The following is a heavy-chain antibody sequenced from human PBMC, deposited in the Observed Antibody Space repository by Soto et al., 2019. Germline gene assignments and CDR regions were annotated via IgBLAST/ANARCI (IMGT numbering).Heavy chain of an antibody. Sequence: GGSLRLSCAASGFTFGSYAMSWVRQAPGKGLEWVSAISGSGGSTYYADSVKGRFTISRDNSKNTLYLQMNSLRAEDTAVYYCAKLPRIVGASNGSFGHYGMDVWGQGTTVTVSS. D-gene: IGHD1-26*01. CDR1: GFTFGSYA. CDR3: AKLPRIVGASNGSFGHYGMDV. V-gene: IGHV3-23*01. J-gene: IGHJ6*02. CDR2: ISGSGGST.